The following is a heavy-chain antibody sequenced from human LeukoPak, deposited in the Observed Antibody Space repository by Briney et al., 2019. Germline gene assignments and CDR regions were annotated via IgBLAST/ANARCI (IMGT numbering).Heavy chain of an antibody. CDR2: ISSSSSYI. D-gene: IGHD3-22*01. CDR1: GFTFSSYS. J-gene: IGHJ4*02. V-gene: IGHV3-21*01. CDR3: ARALYYYDSSDYPSYFDY. Sequence: GGSLRLSCAASGFTFSSYSMNWVRQAPGKGLEWVSSISSSSSYIYYADSVKGRFTISRDNAKNSLYLQMNSPRAEDTAVYYCARALYYYDSSDYPSYFDYWGQGTLVTVSS.